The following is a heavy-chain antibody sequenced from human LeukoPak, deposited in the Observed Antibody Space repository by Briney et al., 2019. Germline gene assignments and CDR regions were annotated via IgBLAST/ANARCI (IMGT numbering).Heavy chain of an antibody. CDR3: ARAKGDCRSTSCYVDY. D-gene: IGHD2-2*01. J-gene: IGHJ4*02. V-gene: IGHV3-20*04. CDR2: ITWNGGRT. CDR1: GFSFDDFA. Sequence: GGSLRLSCAASGFSFDDFAMMWVRQAPGKGLEWVSVITWNGGRTAYGDSVKGRFTISRDNAKNSLYLQMNSLRVEDTALFYCARAKGDCRSTSCYVDYWGLGTLVTASS.